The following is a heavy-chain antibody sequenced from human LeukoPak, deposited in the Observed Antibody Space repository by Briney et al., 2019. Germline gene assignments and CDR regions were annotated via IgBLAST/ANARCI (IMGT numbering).Heavy chain of an antibody. CDR1: GGSFSGYY. CDR2: INHSGST. D-gene: IGHD3-10*01. V-gene: IGHV4-34*01. CDR3: ARAIYGSGSYYIHLYCYYYGMDV. Sequence: SETLSLTCAVYGGSFSGYYWSWIRQPPGKGLEWIGEINHSGSTNYNPSLKSRVTISVDTSKNQFSLKLSSVTAADTAVYYCARAIYGSGSYYIHLYCYYYGMDVWGQGTTVTVSS. J-gene: IGHJ6*02.